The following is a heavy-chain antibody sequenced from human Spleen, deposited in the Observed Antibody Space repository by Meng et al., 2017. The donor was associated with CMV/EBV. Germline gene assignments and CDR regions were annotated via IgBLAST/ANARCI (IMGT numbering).Heavy chain of an antibody. CDR2: ISYDGMNK. Sequence: GESLKISCAASGFNFSSYPIHWVRQAPGKGLEWVAVISYDGMNKYYTDSVRGRFTISRDNSKNTVYLQMNSLRAEDTALYYCARLNDFWIGLKIKNYYYYGMDVWGQGTTVTVSS. J-gene: IGHJ6*02. CDR1: GFNFSSYP. CDR3: ARLNDFWIGLKIKNYYYYGMDV. D-gene: IGHD3-3*01. V-gene: IGHV3-30*04.